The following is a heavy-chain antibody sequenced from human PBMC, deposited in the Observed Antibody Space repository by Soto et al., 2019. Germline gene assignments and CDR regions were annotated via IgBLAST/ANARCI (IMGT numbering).Heavy chain of an antibody. CDR3: ARGFGTTFDY. J-gene: IGHJ4*02. CDR2: INYSGST. V-gene: IGHV4-59*01. D-gene: IGHD1-7*01. Sequence: SETLSLTCTVSGGSISSYYWSWIRQPPGKGLEWIAYINYSGSTNFSPALKSRLTISVDSSKNQFSLKLSSVTAADTAVYYCARGFGTTFDYWGQGTLVTVSS. CDR1: GGSISSYY.